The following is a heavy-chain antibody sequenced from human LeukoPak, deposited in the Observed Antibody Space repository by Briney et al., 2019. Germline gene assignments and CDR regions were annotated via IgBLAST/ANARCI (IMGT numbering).Heavy chain of an antibody. CDR1: GFTFHDYA. D-gene: IGHD6-19*01. CDR2: ISGDGGST. Sequence: GGSLRLSCAGPGFTFHDYAIHWVRHAPGKGLEWVSLISGDGGSTFYADSVKGRFTISRDNSKNYLYLQMNSLRSDDTALYYCARESESSGWYDYWGQGTLVTVSS. V-gene: IGHV3-43*02. J-gene: IGHJ4*02. CDR3: ARESESSGWYDY.